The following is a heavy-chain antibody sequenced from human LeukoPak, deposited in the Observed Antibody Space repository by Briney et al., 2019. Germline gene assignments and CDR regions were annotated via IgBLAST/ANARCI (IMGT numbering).Heavy chain of an antibody. CDR2: INNDGSST. CDR3: ARGGFPGAFDI. Sequence: GGSLRLSCAASGFTLSNYWMHWVRQAPGKGLVWVSRINNDGSSTSYADSVKGRFFISRDIAKNTLYLQMNSLTAEDTAVYYCARGGFPGAFDIWGQGTMVTVSS. D-gene: IGHD2-15*01. V-gene: IGHV3-74*01. CDR1: GFTLSNYW. J-gene: IGHJ3*02.